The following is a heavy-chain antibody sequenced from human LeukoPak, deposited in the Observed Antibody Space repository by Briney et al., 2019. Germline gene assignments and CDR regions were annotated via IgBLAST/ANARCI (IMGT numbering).Heavy chain of an antibody. Sequence: GGSLRLSCAASQFTFSRYWMNWVRQAPGKGLEWVASINPEGSEKYSADSVKGRFTISRDNAKNSLYLQMDSLRVEDTAFYYCARDLAYSRLDYWGQGMLVTVSS. CDR1: QFTFSRYW. CDR2: INPEGSEK. CDR3: ARDLAYSRLDY. V-gene: IGHV3-7*01. J-gene: IGHJ4*02. D-gene: IGHD5-18*01.